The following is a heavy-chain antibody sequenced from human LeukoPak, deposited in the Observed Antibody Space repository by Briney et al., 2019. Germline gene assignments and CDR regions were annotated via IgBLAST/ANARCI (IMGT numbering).Heavy chain of an antibody. CDR3: ARDLGSGKYYSYFDY. J-gene: IGHJ4*02. CDR1: GGSASNYY. CDR2: IYYSGTT. Sequence: SETLSLTCTVSGGSASNYYWSWVRQPPGKGLEWIGYIYYSGTTSYNPSLKSRLTISVDTSKNQFSLKLSSVTAADTAVYYCARDLGSGKYYSYFDYWGQGTLVTVSS. D-gene: IGHD1-26*01. V-gene: IGHV4-59*02.